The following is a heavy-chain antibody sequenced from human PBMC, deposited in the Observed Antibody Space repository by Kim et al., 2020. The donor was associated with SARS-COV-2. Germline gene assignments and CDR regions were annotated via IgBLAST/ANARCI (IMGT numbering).Heavy chain of an antibody. V-gene: IGHV3-11*01. D-gene: IGHD3-10*01. CDR3: ARCGSGSYRYFDY. Sequence: YADSVKGRFTISRDNAKNSLYLQMNSLRAGDTAVYYCARCGSGSYRYFDYWGQGTLVTVSS. J-gene: IGHJ4*02.